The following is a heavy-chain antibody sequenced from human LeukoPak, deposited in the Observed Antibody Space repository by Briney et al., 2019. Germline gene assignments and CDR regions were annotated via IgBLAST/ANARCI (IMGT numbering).Heavy chain of an antibody. V-gene: IGHV3-23*01. CDR2: ISGGGENT. CDR1: GFRFSSYA. CDR3: AKTYYDTPYFDS. Sequence: PGGSLRLSCAVSGFRFSSYAMNWVRQAPGKGLEWGSAISGGGENTFYADSVKGRFTISRDNSKNTVYLQMNSVRAEDTAIYYCAKTYYDTPYFDSWGQGTLITVSS. D-gene: IGHD3-22*01. J-gene: IGHJ4*02.